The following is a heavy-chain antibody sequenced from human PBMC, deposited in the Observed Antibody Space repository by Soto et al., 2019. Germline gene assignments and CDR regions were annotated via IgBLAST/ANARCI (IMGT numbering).Heavy chain of an antibody. CDR2: ISHGGYST. V-gene: IGHV3-23*01. CDR1: GFTFSSYA. Sequence: GGSLRLSCAASGFTFSSYAMNWVRQAPGKGLEWVSHISHGGYSTYYADSVKGRFTISRDSSKNTLYLQMNSLRAEDTAVYYCAKEGGYSSGWETIDYWGQGTLVTVSS. CDR3: AKEGGYSSGWETIDY. D-gene: IGHD6-19*01. J-gene: IGHJ4*02.